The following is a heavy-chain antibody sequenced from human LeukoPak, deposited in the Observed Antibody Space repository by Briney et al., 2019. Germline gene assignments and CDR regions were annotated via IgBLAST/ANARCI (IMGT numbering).Heavy chain of an antibody. J-gene: IGHJ4*02. CDR2: INPSSGTT. CDR1: GYTFIHYY. Sequence: GASVKVSCKASGYTFIHYYIHWVRQAPGQGLEWMGIINPSSGTTSYAQKFQGRVTMTRDTSTSTVYMELSSLRSEDTAVYYCAKLEGAYFDYWGQGTLVTVSS. D-gene: IGHD3-16*01. V-gene: IGHV1-46*01. CDR3: AKLEGAYFDY.